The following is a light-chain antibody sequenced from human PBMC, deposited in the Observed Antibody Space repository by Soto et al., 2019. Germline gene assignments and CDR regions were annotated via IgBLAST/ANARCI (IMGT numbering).Light chain of an antibody. V-gene: IGKV1-33*01. Sequence: DIQMTQSPSSLSASVGDRVTITRQASQDIKNYLNWYQQTQGQAPKILIYDASDLETGVPSRFSGSGSGTDFTFTINRLQPEDIATYYCQQYDNPPLTFGGGTKVDIK. J-gene: IGKJ4*01. CDR1: QDIKNY. CDR3: QQYDNPPLT. CDR2: DAS.